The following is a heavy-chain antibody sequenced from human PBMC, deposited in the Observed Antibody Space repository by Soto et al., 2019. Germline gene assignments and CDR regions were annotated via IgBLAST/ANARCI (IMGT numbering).Heavy chain of an antibody. CDR2: INPSGGST. V-gene: IGHV1-46*01. CDR1: RFTYACNY. Sequence: GASAEVCSKAPRFTYACNYMYWVRHSPGQGLEWMGIINPSGGSTSYAQKFQCRVTMTRDTSTSTVSVELSSLRSEDTVVYYCATDLAFVCWGEGALVPVSS. CDR3: ATDLAFVC. J-gene: IGHJ4*02.